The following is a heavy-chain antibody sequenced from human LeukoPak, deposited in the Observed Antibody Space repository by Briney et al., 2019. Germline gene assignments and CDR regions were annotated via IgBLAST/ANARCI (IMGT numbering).Heavy chain of an antibody. CDR3: ARVLAAPYWYFDL. Sequence: GASVKVSCKASGYTFTSYGISWVRQAPGQGLEWMGWMNPNSGNTGYAQKFQGRVTITRNTSISTAYMELSSLRSEDTAVYYCARVLAAPYWYFDLWGRGTLVTVSS. D-gene: IGHD6-6*01. CDR2: MNPNSGNT. CDR1: GYTFTSYG. J-gene: IGHJ2*01. V-gene: IGHV1-8*03.